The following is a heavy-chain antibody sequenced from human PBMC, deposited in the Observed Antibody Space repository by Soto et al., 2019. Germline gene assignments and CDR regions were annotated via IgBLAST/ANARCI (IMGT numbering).Heavy chain of an antibody. V-gene: IGHV3-23*01. J-gene: IGHJ5*02. Sequence: GGSMRLSCAASGFTFSSYAMSWVRQAPGKGLEWVSAISGSGGSTYYADSVKGRFTISRDNSKNTLYLQMNSLRAEDTAVYYCAKDLYGYFDWLPPWFPNWFDPWGQGTLVTVSS. CDR3: AKDLYGYFDWLPPWFPNWFDP. D-gene: IGHD3-9*01. CDR2: ISGSGGST. CDR1: GFTFSSYA.